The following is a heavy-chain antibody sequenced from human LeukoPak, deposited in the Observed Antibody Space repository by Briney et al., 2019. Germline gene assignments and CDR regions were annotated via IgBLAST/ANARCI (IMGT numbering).Heavy chain of an antibody. J-gene: IGHJ6*02. D-gene: IGHD6-13*01. CDR1: GFTFSSYG. Sequence: QAGRSLRLSCAASGFTFSSYGMHWVRQAPGKGLEWVAVISYDGSNKYYADSVKGRFTISRDNSKNTLYLQVNSLRAEDTAVYYCAKEEIAAAGTYYYYGMDVWGQGTTVTVSS. V-gene: IGHV3-30*18. CDR3: AKEEIAAAGTYYYYGMDV. CDR2: ISYDGSNK.